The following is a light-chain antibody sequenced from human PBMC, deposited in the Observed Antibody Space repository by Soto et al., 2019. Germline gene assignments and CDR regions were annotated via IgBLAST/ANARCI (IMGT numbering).Light chain of an antibody. Sequence: ESVLTQSPGTLSLSPGERATLSCRASQSVRSSFLAWYQLKPGQAPRLLIYGASSRATGIPDRFSGSGSGTDFTLTISRLEPEDFAVYYCQQYDSSPWTFGQRTKVEIK. J-gene: IGKJ1*01. CDR1: QSVRSSF. CDR2: GAS. CDR3: QQYDSSPWT. V-gene: IGKV3-20*01.